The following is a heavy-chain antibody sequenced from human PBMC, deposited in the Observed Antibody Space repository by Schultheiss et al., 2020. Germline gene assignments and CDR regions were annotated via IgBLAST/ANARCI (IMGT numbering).Heavy chain of an antibody. Sequence: SETLSLTCTVSGGSISSSSYYWSWIRQPPGKGLEWIGYIYYSGSTNYNPSLKSRVTISVDTSKNQFSLKLSSVTAADTAVYYCARDGGDSYFDYWGQGTLVTVSS. J-gene: IGHJ4*02. CDR2: IYYSGST. CDR3: ARDGGDSYFDY. D-gene: IGHD2-21*02. V-gene: IGHV4-61*01. CDR1: GGSISSSSYY.